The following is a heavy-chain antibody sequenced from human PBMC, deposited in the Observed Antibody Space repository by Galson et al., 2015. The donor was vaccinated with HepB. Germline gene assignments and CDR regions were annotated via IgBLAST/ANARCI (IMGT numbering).Heavy chain of an antibody. D-gene: IGHD2-15*01. Sequence: SLRLSCAASGFTFSSYSMNWVRQAPGKGLEWVSYISSSSSTIYYADSVKGRFTISRDNAKNSLYLQMNSLRAEDTAVYYCASTHGLGYCSGGSCYPFDYWGQGTLVTVSS. CDR1: GFTFSSYS. CDR3: ASTHGLGYCSGGSCYPFDY. V-gene: IGHV3-48*01. J-gene: IGHJ4*02. CDR2: ISSSSSTI.